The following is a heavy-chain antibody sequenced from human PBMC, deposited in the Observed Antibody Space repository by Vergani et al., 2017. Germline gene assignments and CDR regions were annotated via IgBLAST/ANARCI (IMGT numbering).Heavy chain of an antibody. CDR2: ISAYNGNT. CDR3: ARVPLPLWFGESTTPPFDY. D-gene: IGHD3-10*01. CDR1: GYTFTSYG. Sequence: QVQLVQSGAEVKKPGASVTVSCKASGYTFTSYGISWVRQAPGQGLEWMGWISAYNGNTNYAQKLQGRVTMTTDTSTSTAYMELRSLRSDDTAVYYCARVPLPLWFGESTTPPFDYWGQGTLVTVSS. V-gene: IGHV1-18*04. J-gene: IGHJ4*02.